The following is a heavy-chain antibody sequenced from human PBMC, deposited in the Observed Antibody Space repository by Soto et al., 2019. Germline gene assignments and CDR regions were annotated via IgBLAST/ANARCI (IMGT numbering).Heavy chain of an antibody. D-gene: IGHD1-26*01. V-gene: IGHV3-33*01. CDR3: ARDKGTTCLDT. J-gene: IGHJ5*02. Sequence: QAQLVESGGGVVQPGRSLRLSCAASGLPFSASGMHWVRQAPGKGLEWVAMIWSDGSKEYYADSVKGRFTITRDNSKNKKFLQMDSLRAEDTAVYYCARDKGTTCLDTWGQGNMVTVSS. CDR1: GLPFSASG. CDR2: IWSDGSKE.